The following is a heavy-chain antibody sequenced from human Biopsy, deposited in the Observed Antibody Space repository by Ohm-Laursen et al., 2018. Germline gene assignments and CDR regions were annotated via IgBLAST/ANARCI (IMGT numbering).Heavy chain of an antibody. D-gene: IGHD5-24*01. CDR1: GNTFATYH. J-gene: IGHJ6*02. Sequence: ASVKVSCKASGNTFATYHIHGVRRAPGQGLEWMGVISPSGATTSFSQKFQGRITMTRDTSTGTVYMDLNSLGSEDTAVYYCARAGVGSDGTDSYYYGMDVWGPGTTVTVSS. CDR2: ISPSGATT. V-gene: IGHV1-46*01. CDR3: ARAGVGSDGTDSYYYGMDV.